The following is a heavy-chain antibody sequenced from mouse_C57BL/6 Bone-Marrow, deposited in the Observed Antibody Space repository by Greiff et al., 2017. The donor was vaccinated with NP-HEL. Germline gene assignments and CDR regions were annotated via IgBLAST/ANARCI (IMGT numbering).Heavy chain of an antibody. V-gene: IGHV1-55*01. J-gene: IGHJ2*01. CDR3: ARLINDSHYFDY. CDR2: IYPGSGST. CDR1: GYTFTSYW. D-gene: IGHD2-4*01. Sequence: QVQLQQPGAELVKPGASVKMSCKASGYTFTSYWITWVKQRPGPGLEWIGDIYPGSGSTNYNEKFKSKATLTVDTSSSTAYMQLSSLTSEDSAVYYGARLINDSHYFDYWGQGTTLTVSS.